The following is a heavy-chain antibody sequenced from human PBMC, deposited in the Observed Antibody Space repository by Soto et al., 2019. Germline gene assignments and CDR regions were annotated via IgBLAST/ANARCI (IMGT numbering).Heavy chain of an antibody. V-gene: IGHV3-30-3*01. CDR3: ARDPSGPYFDCSGSQGGAFDI. Sequence: GGSLRLSCAASGFTFSSYAMHWVRQAPGKGLEWVAVISYDGSNKYYADSVKGRFTISRDNSKNTLYLQMNSLRAEDTAVYYCARDPSGPYFDCSGSQGGAFDIWGQGTMVTVSS. D-gene: IGHD3-22*01. CDR2: ISYDGSNK. CDR1: GFTFSSYA. J-gene: IGHJ3*02.